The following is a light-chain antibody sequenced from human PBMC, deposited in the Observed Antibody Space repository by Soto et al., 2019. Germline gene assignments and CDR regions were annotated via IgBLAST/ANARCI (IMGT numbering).Light chain of an antibody. V-gene: IGLV2-14*01. J-gene: IGLJ2*01. CDR1: SSDVGAYSY. Sequence: QSALTQPASVSGSPGQSITISCTGTSSDVGAYSYVSWYQQHPGKAPKLIIYDVSNRPSGVSNRFSGSKSGNTASLTISGLXAEDEADHYCSSYTSSITLVFGGGTKLTVL. CDR2: DVS. CDR3: SSYTSSITLV.